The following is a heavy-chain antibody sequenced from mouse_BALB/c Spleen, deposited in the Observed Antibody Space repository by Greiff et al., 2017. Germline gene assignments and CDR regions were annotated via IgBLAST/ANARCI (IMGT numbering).Heavy chain of an antibody. D-gene: IGHD1-1*01. CDR2: ISSGGGNT. CDR1: GFTFSSYT. J-gene: IGHJ2*01. Sequence: EVKVVESGGGLVKPGGSLKLSCAASGFTFSSYTMSWVRQTPEKRLEWVATISSGGGNTYYPDSVKGRFTISRDNAKNNLYLQMSSLRSEDTALYYCARITTDYFDYWGQGTTLTVSS. V-gene: IGHV5-9*03. CDR3: ARITTDYFDY.